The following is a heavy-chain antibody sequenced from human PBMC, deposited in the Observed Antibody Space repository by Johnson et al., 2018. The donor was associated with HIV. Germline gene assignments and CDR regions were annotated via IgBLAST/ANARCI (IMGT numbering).Heavy chain of an antibody. J-gene: IGHJ3*02. Sequence: VQLVESGGVLVQPGGSLRLSCTASGFTFSNYAMSWVRQAPGKGLEWVLAISGGGGSTYYADSVKGRFTISRDNSKNTLYLQMNSLRAEDTAIYYCARRRVAGDDAFDMWGQGTMVSVSS. CDR2: ISGGGGST. CDR1: GFTFSNYA. CDR3: ARRRVAGDDAFDM. V-gene: IGHV3-23*04. D-gene: IGHD6-19*01.